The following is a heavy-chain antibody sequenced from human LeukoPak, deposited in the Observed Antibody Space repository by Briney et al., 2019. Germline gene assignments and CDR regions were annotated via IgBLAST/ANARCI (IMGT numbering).Heavy chain of an antibody. Sequence: GGSLRLSCAASGFTFSSYSMNWVRQAPGKGLEWVSSISSSSSYIYYADSVKGRFTISRDNAKNSLYLQMNSLRAEDTAVYYCAREGGRYFDWVPFDYWGQGTLVTVSS. J-gene: IGHJ4*02. CDR3: AREGGRYFDWVPFDY. V-gene: IGHV3-21*01. CDR2: ISSSSSYI. D-gene: IGHD3-9*01. CDR1: GFTFSSYS.